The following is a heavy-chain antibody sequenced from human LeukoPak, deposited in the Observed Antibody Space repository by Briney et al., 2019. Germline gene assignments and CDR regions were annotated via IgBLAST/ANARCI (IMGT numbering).Heavy chain of an antibody. Sequence: EASVKVSCKASGYTFTSYGISWVRQAPGQGLEWMGWISAYNGNTNYAQKLQGRVTMTRDTSTSTVYMELSSLRSEDTAVYYCARGGSSGYYFYFDYWGQGTLVTVSS. CDR3: ARGGSSGYYFYFDY. D-gene: IGHD3-22*01. V-gene: IGHV1-18*01. J-gene: IGHJ4*02. CDR1: GYTFTSYG. CDR2: ISAYNGNT.